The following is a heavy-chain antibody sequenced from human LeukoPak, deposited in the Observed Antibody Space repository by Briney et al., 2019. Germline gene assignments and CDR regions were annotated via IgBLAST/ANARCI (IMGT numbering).Heavy chain of an antibody. Sequence: ASVKVSCKASGYTFTSYYMHWVRQAPGQGLEWMGIINPSGGSTSYAQKFQGRVTITADESTSTAYMELSSLRSEDTAVYYCARGQYYDILTGYSYYYGMDVWGQGTTVTVSS. D-gene: IGHD3-9*01. CDR1: GYTFTSYY. CDR2: INPSGGST. J-gene: IGHJ6*02. CDR3: ARGQYYDILTGYSYYYGMDV. V-gene: IGHV1-46*01.